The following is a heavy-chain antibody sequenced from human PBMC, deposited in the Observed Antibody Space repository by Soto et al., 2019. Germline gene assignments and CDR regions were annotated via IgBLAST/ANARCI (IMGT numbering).Heavy chain of an antibody. CDR1: GGSISSSSYY. V-gene: IGHV4-39*01. CDR3: ARHGDFWSGYPIDP. Sequence: SETLSLTSAVSGGSISSSSYYSVWIRQPPGKGLEWIGSIYYSGSTYYNPSLKSRVTISVDTSKNQFSLKLSSVTAADTAVYYCARHGDFWSGYPIDPWGQGTLVTVSS. D-gene: IGHD3-3*01. J-gene: IGHJ5*02. CDR2: IYYSGST.